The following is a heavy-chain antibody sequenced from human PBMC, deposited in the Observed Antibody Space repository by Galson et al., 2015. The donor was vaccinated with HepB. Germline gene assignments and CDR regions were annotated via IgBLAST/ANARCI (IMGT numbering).Heavy chain of an antibody. CDR3: ARDYYDSSDGGWERGVKYYYYYGMDV. CDR1: GYTFTGYY. Sequence: SVKVSCKASGYTFTGYYMHWVRQAPGQGLEWMGWINPNSGGTNYAQKFQGWVTMTRDTSISTAYMELSRLRSDDTAVYYCARDYYDSSDGGWERGVKYYYYYGMDVWGQGTTVTVSS. D-gene: IGHD3-22*01. V-gene: IGHV1-2*04. J-gene: IGHJ6*02. CDR2: INPNSGGT.